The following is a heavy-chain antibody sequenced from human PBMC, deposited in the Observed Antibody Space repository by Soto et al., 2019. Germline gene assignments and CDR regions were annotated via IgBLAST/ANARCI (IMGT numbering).Heavy chain of an antibody. CDR3: ERDAPYCYVSRMDV. V-gene: IGHV3-53*04. J-gene: IGHJ6*02. CDR1: GFPVSSNY. CDR2: LHSGGDT. D-gene: IGHD3-10*02. Sequence: EVQMVESGGGLVQTGGSLRLSGVASGFPVSSNYMTWVRQAPGKGLEGVSVLHSGGDTYYANSVKGRFTISRRDSTNTLFLQINRLTAEDTAVNYWERDAPYCYVSRMDVWCQGATGTVS.